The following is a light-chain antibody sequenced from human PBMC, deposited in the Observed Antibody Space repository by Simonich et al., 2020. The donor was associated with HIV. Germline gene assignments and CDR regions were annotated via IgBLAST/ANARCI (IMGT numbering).Light chain of an antibody. Sequence: DIQMTQSPSSLSASVGDRVTITCRASQTISSNLNWYQQKPGITPKLLIYAASSLQSEVPARISGSVAGTDFTLTISSLQPDDFATYYCQQSYSTLMYTFGQGTKLEIK. CDR1: QTISSN. CDR3: QQSYSTLMYT. V-gene: IGKV1-39*01. J-gene: IGKJ2*01. CDR2: AAS.